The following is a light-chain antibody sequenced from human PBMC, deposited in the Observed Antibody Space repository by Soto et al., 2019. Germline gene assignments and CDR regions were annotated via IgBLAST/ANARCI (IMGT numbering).Light chain of an antibody. J-gene: IGKJ4*01. CDR3: QQYGSTPLT. CDR1: QSVSRSY. V-gene: IGKV3-20*01. Sequence: ENVLTQSPGTLSLSPGERATLSCRASQSVSRSYLAWYQHKPGQAPRLLIFGASTRATDIPDRFSGSGSGADFTLIISRLEPEDFAVYYCQQYGSTPLTFGGGTKVEIK. CDR2: GAS.